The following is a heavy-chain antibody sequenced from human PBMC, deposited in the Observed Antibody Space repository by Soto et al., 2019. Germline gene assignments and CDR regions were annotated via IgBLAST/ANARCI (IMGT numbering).Heavy chain of an antibody. CDR3: ARDAVVGTGYSYGLYFDY. CDR2: ISYDGSNK. CDR1: GFTFSSYA. J-gene: IGHJ4*02. Sequence: QVQLVESGGGVVQPGRSLRLSCAASGFTFSSYAMHWVRQAPGKGLEWVAVISYDGSNKYYADSVKGRFTISRDNSKNTXXLQRNSLRAEDTAVYYCARDAVVGTGYSYGLYFDYWGQGTLVTVSS. V-gene: IGHV3-30-3*01. D-gene: IGHD5-18*01.